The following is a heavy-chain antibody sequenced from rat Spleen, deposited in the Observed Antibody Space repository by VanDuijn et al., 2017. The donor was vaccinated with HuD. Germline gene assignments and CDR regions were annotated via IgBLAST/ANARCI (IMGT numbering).Heavy chain of an antibody. CDR3: TRPDGYTYVMDA. D-gene: IGHD1-4*01. CDR1: GFTFSNYG. V-gene: IGHV5-29*01. Sequence: EVQLVESGGGLVQPGRSLKLSCAASGFTFSNYGMAWVCQAPTKGLEWVASISNARGITYYPDSVKGRFTISRDIANSTLYLRMNSLRSEDTATYYCTRPDGYTYVMDAWGQGASVTVSS. CDR2: ISNARGIT. J-gene: IGHJ4*01.